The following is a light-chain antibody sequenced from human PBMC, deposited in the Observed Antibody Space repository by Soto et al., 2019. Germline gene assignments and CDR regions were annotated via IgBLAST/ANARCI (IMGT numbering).Light chain of an antibody. CDR1: SSDVGGYNY. V-gene: IGLV2-8*01. CDR2: EVN. J-gene: IGLJ2*01. CDR3: SSYAGSNNFVV. Sequence: QSVLTQPTSASGSPGQSVTISCTGTSSDVGGYNYVSWYQQHPGKAPKLMIYEVNKRPSGVPDRFSGSKSGNTAFLTVSGLQAEDEADYYCSSYAGSNNFVVFGGGTKVTVL.